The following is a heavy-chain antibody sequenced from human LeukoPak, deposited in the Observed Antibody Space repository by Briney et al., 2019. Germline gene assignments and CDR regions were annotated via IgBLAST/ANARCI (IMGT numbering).Heavy chain of an antibody. CDR2: ISSSSSYI. J-gene: IGHJ4*02. D-gene: IGHD3-10*01. CDR1: GFTFSSYW. CDR3: ARDKGYGSGNFWSVDY. Sequence: GGSLRLSCAASGFTFSSYWMSWVRQAPGKGLEWVSSISSSSSYIYYADSVKGRFTISRDNAKNSLYLQMNSLRAEDTAVYYCARDKGYGSGNFWSVDYWGQGTLVTVSS. V-gene: IGHV3-21*01.